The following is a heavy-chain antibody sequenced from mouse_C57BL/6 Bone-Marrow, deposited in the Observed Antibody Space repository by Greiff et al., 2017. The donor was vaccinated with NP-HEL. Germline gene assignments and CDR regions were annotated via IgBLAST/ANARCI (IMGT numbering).Heavy chain of an antibody. Sequence: VKLMESGPELVRPGVSVKISCKGSGYTFTDYAMHWVKQSHAKSLEWIGVISTYYGDASYNQKFKDKATMTLDKSSSTAYMELARLTSEDSERRQLRPFAYWGQGTLVTVSA. J-gene: IGHJ3*01. V-gene: IGHV1-67*01. CDR3: RPFAY. CDR2: ISTYYGDA. CDR1: GYTFTDYA. D-gene: IGHD3-2*02.